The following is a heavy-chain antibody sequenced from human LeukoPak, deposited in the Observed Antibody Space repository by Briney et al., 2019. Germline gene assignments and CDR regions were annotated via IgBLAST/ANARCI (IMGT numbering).Heavy chain of an antibody. V-gene: IGHV3-21*01. CDR1: GFTFSSYS. CDR2: ISSSSSYI. J-gene: IGHJ4*02. CDR3: ARDPLIRITMVRGVYFDY. D-gene: IGHD3-10*01. Sequence: PGGSLRLSCAASGFTFSSYSMNWVRQAPGKGLEWVSSISSSSSYIYYADSVKGRFTISRDNAKNSLYLQMNSQRAEDTAVYYCARDPLIRITMVRGVYFDYWGQGTLVTVSS.